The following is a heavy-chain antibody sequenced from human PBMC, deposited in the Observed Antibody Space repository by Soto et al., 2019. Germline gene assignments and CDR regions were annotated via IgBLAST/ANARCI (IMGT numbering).Heavy chain of an antibody. J-gene: IGHJ6*03. D-gene: IGHD4-4*01. CDR1: GGSISSYY. V-gene: IGHV4-59*01. Sequence: PSETLSLTCTVSGGSISSYYWSWIRQPPGKGLEWIGYIYYSGSTNYNPSLKSRVTISVDTSKNQFSLKLSSVTAADTAVYYCARGPQLQWPPGGYYYMDVWGKGTTVTVSS. CDR3: ARGPQLQWPPGGYYYMDV. CDR2: IYYSGST.